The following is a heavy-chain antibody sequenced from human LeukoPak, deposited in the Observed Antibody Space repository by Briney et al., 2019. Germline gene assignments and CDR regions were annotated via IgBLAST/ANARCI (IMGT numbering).Heavy chain of an antibody. CDR3: ARQVTTAAPIDY. CDR2: IYPGDSDT. Sequence: GESLKISCKGSGYSFTTYWIGWVRQLPGKGLEWMGIIYPGDSDTRYSPSFQGQVTISADKSISTAYLQWSSLKASDTAIYYCARQVTTAAPIDYWGQGTLVTVSS. D-gene: IGHD1-1*01. CDR1: GYSFTTYW. J-gene: IGHJ4*02. V-gene: IGHV5-51*01.